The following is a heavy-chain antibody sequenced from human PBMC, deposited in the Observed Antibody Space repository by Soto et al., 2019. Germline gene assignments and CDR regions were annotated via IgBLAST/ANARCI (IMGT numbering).Heavy chain of an antibody. Sequence: GGSLRLSCAASGFTFSDYYMSWIRQAPGKGLEWVSYISSSGSTIYYADSVKGRFTISRDNAKNSLYLQMNSLRAEDTAVYYCARDRTYCSSTSCSFDYWGQGTLVTVSS. D-gene: IGHD2-2*01. CDR2: ISSSGSTI. CDR1: GFTFSDYY. J-gene: IGHJ4*02. V-gene: IGHV3-11*01. CDR3: ARDRTYCSSTSCSFDY.